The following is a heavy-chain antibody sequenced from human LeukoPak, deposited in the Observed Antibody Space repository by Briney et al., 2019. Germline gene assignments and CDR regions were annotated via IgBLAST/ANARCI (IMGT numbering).Heavy chain of an antibody. CDR2: IYYTGTT. V-gene: IGHV4-59*08. D-gene: IGHD3-22*01. CDR1: GGSISGTYY. Sequence: SETLSLTCTVSGGSISGTYYWSWVRQPPGKGLEWIGYIYYTGTTDSNPSLKSRVTISLDTSKNQLSLNLSSVTAADTAVYYCARGGSGYYLYWGQGTLVTVSS. CDR3: ARGGSGYYLY. J-gene: IGHJ4*02.